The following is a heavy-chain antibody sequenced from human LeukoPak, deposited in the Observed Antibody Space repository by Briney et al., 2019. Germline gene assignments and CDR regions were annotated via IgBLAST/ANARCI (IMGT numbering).Heavy chain of an antibody. J-gene: IGHJ3*02. V-gene: IGHV5-51*01. Sequence: GESLKISCKGSGYSFTGYWIGWVRHMPGKGLERIGIIYPGDSETRYSPSFQGQVTISADKSISTAYLQWSSLKASDTAMYYCARTTSVTTDAFNIWGQGTMVTISS. CDR3: ARTTSVTTDAFNI. CDR1: GYSFTGYW. D-gene: IGHD4-17*01. CDR2: IYPGDSET.